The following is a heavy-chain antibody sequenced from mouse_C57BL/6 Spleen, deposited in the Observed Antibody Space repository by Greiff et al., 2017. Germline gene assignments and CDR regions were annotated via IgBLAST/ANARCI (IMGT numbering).Heavy chain of an antibody. J-gene: IGHJ1*03. V-gene: IGHV1-26*01. D-gene: IGHD1-1*01. CDR2: INPNNGGT. CDR1: GYTFTDYY. CDR3: ARTTYYCGSIYWYFDV. Sequence: VQLPQSGPELVKPGASVKISCKASGYTFTDYYMNWVKQSHGKRLEWIGDINPNNGGTSYNQKFKGKATLTVDKSSRTAYMALRSLTSEDSAVYYCARTTYYCGSIYWYFDVWGTGTTVTFAS.